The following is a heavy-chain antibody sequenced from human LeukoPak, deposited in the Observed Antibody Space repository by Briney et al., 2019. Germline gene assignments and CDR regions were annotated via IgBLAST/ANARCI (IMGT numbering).Heavy chain of an antibody. D-gene: IGHD1-26*01. CDR3: ARDGSQYSGSSWRGLDP. Sequence: PSETLSLTCTVSGGSISSGGYYWSWIRQHPGKGLEWIGYIYYSGSTYYNPSLKSRVTISVDTSKNQFSLKLSSVTAADTAVYYCARDGSQYSGSSWRGLDPWGQGTLVTVSS. CDR2: IYYSGST. V-gene: IGHV4-31*03. CDR1: GGSISSGGYY. J-gene: IGHJ5*02.